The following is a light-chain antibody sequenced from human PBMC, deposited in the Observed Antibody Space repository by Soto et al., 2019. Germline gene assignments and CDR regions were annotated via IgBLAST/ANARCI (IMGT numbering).Light chain of an antibody. CDR1: QIVSSTY. V-gene: IGKV3-20*01. CDR3: QQYGVTPPNS. Sequence: EIVLTQSPGTLSLSPGERATLSCRASQIVSSTYLAWFQQKPGQAPRLLIYGASTRATGIPDRFSGSGSGTDSTLTISGLEPEDIALYYCQQYGVTPPNSFGGGTKVEV. J-gene: IGKJ4*01. CDR2: GAS.